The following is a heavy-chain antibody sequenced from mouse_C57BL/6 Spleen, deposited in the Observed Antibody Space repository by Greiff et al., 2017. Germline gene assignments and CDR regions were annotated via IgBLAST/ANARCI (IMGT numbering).Heavy chain of an antibody. Sequence: QVQLKESGPGLVEPSQSLSITCTVSGFSLTSYGVSWVRQPPGKGLEWLGVIRGDGSTNYPSDLISRLSISKENSKIQVFLKLNSLQTDDTATYYCAVYNYVEAWVAYWGQGTPGTVSS. J-gene: IGHJ3*01. CDR1: GFSLTSYG. CDR2: IRGDGST. V-gene: IGHV2-3*01. D-gene: IGHD2-12*01. CDR3: AVYNYVEAWVAY.